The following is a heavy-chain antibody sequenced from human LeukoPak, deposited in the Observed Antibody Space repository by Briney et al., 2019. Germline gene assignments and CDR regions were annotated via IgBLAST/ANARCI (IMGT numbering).Heavy chain of an antibody. Sequence: PSETLSLTCTVSGYSISSGYYWGWIRQPPGKGLEWIGTIYHSGSTNYNPSLKSRVTISVDTSKNQFSLKLSSVTAADTAVYYCARVIDSSGYYSGNWFDPWGQGTLVTVSS. D-gene: IGHD3-22*01. J-gene: IGHJ5*02. CDR1: GYSISSGYY. CDR2: IYHSGST. CDR3: ARVIDSSGYYSGNWFDP. V-gene: IGHV4-38-2*02.